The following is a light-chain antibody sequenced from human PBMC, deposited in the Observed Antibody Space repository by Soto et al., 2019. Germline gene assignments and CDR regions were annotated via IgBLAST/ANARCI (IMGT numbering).Light chain of an antibody. V-gene: IGKV1-5*01. J-gene: IGKJ1*01. CDR3: QQYNSYSWT. CDR2: DAS. CDR1: QSISSY. Sequence: DIQMTQSPSSLSASVVDRVTITCLASQSISSYLNWYQQKPGKAPKLLIYDASSLESGVPSRFSGSGSGTEFTLTISGLQPDDFATYYCQQYNSYSWTFGQGTKVDI.